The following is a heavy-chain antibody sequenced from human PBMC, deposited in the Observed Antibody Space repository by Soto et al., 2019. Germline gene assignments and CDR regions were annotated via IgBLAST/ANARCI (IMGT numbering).Heavy chain of an antibody. D-gene: IGHD1-26*01. CDR2: ISYDGSNK. CDR3: AKDSSGSYEGHFDY. J-gene: IGHJ4*02. Sequence: PGGSLRLSCAAAGFTFSSDGMHWVRQAPGKGLEWVAVISYDGSNKYYADSVKGRFTISRDNSKNTLYLQMNSLRAEDTAVYYCAKDSSGSYEGHFDYWGQGTLVTVSS. V-gene: IGHV3-30*18. CDR1: GFTFSSDG.